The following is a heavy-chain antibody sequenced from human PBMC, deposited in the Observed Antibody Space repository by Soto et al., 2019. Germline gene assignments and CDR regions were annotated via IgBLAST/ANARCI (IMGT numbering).Heavy chain of an antibody. V-gene: IGHV3-48*01. D-gene: IGHD6-13*01. Sequence: PGGSLRLSCAASGFTFSSYSMNWVRQAPGKGLEWVSYISSSSSTIYYADSVKGRFTISRDNAKNSLYLQMNSLRAGDTAVYYCAGTLPSSNLNWFDPWGQGTLVTVSS. CDR2: ISSSSSTI. CDR3: AGTLPSSNLNWFDP. J-gene: IGHJ5*02. CDR1: GFTFSSYS.